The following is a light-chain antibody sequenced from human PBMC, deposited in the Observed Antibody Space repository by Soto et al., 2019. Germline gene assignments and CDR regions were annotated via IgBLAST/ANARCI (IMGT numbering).Light chain of an antibody. CDR2: DVT. V-gene: IGLV2-14*03. CDR3: SSYTSSSTLYV. J-gene: IGLJ1*01. Sequence: QSALTQPASVSASPGQSITISCIGTSSDVGAYKYVSWYQQHPGKAPKLMIYDVTNRPSGVSNRFSGSKSGNTASLTISGLQAEDEADYYCSSYTSSSTLYVFGTGTKVTVL. CDR1: SSDVGAYKY.